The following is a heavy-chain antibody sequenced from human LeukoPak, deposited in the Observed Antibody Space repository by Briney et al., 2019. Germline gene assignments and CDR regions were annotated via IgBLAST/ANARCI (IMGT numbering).Heavy chain of an antibody. CDR1: GGSISNYY. J-gene: IGHJ4*02. D-gene: IGHD6-13*01. CDR3: ARGVYIAAAQYGY. V-gene: IGHV4-59*01. Sequence: PSETLSLACTVSGGSISNYYWSWIRQPPGKGLEWIGYIYYSGTTNYNPSLKSRVTISVDTSKNQFSLKLNSVTAADTAVYYCARGVYIAAAQYGYWGQGTLVTVSS. CDR2: IYYSGTT.